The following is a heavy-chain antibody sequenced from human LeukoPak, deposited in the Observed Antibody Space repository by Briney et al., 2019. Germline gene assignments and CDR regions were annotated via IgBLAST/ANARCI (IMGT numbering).Heavy chain of an antibody. D-gene: IGHD6-19*01. CDR3: ARGTPAVAGSRYFDY. J-gene: IGHJ4*02. Sequence: SETLSLTCTVSGGSVSSGSYYWSWIRQPPGKGLEWIGYIYYSGSTNYNPSLKSRVTISVDTSKNQFSLKLSSVTAADTAVYYCARGTPAVAGSRYFDYWGQGTLVTVSS. CDR2: IYYSGST. V-gene: IGHV4-61*01. CDR1: GGSVSSGSYY.